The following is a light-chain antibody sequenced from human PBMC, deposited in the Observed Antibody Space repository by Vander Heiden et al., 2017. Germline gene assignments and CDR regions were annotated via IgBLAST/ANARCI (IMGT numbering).Light chain of an antibody. CDR1: QSVSSN. CDR2: GAS. J-gene: IGKJ4*01. Sequence: EIVITQSPATMSVSPRERATLSCRASQSVSSNLAWHQQKPGQAPGLPIYGASTRATGIPARSTGSPSGTEFTLTIRILLFEDLAVYYCQENNTWAPTFQGASKAE. CDR3: QENNTWAPT. V-gene: IGKV3-15*01.